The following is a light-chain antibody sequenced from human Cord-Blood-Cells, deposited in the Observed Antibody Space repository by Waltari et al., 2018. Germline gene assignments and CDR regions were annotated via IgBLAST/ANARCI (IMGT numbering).Light chain of an antibody. CDR3: QQYGSSPPYT. V-gene: IGKV3-20*01. J-gene: IGKJ2*01. CDR1: QSVSSSY. CDR2: GAS. Sequence: EIVLTQSPGTLSLSPGERATLSCRASQSVSSSYLAWYQQKPGQAPRLLIYGASSRATGIPDRFSGSVSGTDVTLTISRLEPEDFAVYYCQQYGSSPPYTFGQGTRLEIK.